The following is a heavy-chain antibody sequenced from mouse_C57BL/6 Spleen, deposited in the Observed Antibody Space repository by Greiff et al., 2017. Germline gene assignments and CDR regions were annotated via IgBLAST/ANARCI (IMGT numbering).Heavy chain of an antibody. D-gene: IGHD1-1*01. Sequence: QVQLQQSGPELVKPGASVKISCKASGYAFSSSWMNWVKQRPGTGLEWIGRIYPGDGDTNYNGEFKGKATLTADKSSSTAYMQLSSLPSEDSKVYFCTRSRGRPYYSMDYWGQGTSVTVSS. V-gene: IGHV1-82*01. CDR2: IYPGDGDT. CDR1: GYAFSSSW. CDR3: TRSRGRPYYSMDY. J-gene: IGHJ4*01.